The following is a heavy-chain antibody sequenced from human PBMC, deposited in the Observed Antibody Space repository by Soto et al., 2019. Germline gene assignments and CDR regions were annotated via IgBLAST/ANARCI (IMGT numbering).Heavy chain of an antibody. Sequence: SETLSLTCTVSGGSISGYYWSWIRQPPGKGLEWIGYIYSSASTNYNPSLMNRVTISEDTSKNQFSLELTSVTAADTAVYYCASSNSGGSRQVVYWGQGTLVTVSS. CDR3: ASSNSGGSRQVVY. CDR1: GGSISGYY. V-gene: IGHV4-59*01. D-gene: IGHD2-15*01. J-gene: IGHJ4*02. CDR2: IYSSAST.